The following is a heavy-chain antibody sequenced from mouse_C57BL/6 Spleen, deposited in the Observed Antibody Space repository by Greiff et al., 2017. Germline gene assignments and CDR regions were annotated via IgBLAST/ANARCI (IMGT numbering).Heavy chain of an antibody. J-gene: IGHJ3*01. CDR2: INPNNGGT. Sequence: EVMLVESGPELVKPGASVKIPCKASGYTFTDYNMDWVKQSHGKSLEWIGDINPNNGGTIYNQKFKGKATLTVDKSSSTAYMELRSLTSEDTAVYYCARRGTGKFAYWGQGTLVTVSA. CDR3: ARRGTGKFAY. V-gene: IGHV1-18*01. CDR1: GYTFTDYN. D-gene: IGHD4-1*01.